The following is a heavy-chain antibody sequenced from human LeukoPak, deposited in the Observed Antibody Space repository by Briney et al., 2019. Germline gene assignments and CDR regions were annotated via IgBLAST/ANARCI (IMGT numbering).Heavy chain of an antibody. Sequence: GGSMRLSCEASGFTFNNNGMHWVRQAPGKGLEWVAVISYDGSIQYYADSVKGRFTISRDNSKSTLYLQMDSLTPEDTAAYYCARDRTSTWSWDYWGQGTLVTVSS. D-gene: IGHD2-2*01. CDR3: ARDRTSTWSWDY. CDR1: GFTFNNNG. J-gene: IGHJ4*02. V-gene: IGHV3-30*03. CDR2: ISYDGSIQ.